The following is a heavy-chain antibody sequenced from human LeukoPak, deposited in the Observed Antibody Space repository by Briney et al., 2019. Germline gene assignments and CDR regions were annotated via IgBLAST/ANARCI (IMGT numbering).Heavy chain of an antibody. CDR1: GGSISSYY. J-gene: IGHJ5*02. CDR2: IYTSGSP. V-gene: IGHV4-4*07. CDR3: ARDRGFGSQNWCDP. D-gene: IGHD3-10*01. Sequence: PSETLSLTCTVSGGSISSYYWSWIRQPAGKGLEWIGRIYTSGSPNYNTSLKSRVTMSVDTSKNQFSLKLSSVTAADTAVYYCARDRGFGSQNWCDPWGQGTLVTVSS.